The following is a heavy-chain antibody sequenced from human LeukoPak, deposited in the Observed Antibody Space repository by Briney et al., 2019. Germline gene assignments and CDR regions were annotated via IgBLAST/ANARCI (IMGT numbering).Heavy chain of an antibody. V-gene: IGHV3-30*04. CDR2: MSYDGSNK. Sequence: GGSLRLSCAASGFTFSIHTMHWVRQAPGRGLEWVAVMSYDGSNKYYADSVKGRFTISRDNAKNTLYLQLSSLRAEDTAVYYYARGGGDHAFDIWGQGTMVTVSS. CDR3: ARGGGDHAFDI. CDR1: GFTFSIHT. D-gene: IGHD3-16*01. J-gene: IGHJ3*02.